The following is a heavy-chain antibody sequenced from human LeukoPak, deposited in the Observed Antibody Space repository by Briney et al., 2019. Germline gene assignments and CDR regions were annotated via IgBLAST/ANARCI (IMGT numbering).Heavy chain of an antibody. CDR3: ARHLRYSSSWWYFQH. Sequence: SETLSLTCTVSGDSISSNSYYWGWIRQPPGKGLEWIGSIYYTGSTDYNPSLKSRGTISVDTSKNQFSLKLSSVTAADTAVYYCARHLRYSSSWWYFQHWGQGTLVTVSS. D-gene: IGHD6-13*01. V-gene: IGHV4-39*01. J-gene: IGHJ1*01. CDR2: IYYTGST. CDR1: GDSISSNSYY.